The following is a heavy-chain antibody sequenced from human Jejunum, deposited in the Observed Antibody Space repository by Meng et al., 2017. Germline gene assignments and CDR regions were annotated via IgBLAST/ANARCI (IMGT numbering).Heavy chain of an antibody. V-gene: IGHV3-23*01. CDR1: GFTFGSYA. CDR3: AKGQINSWYYFDY. Sequence: GESLKIPCAASGFTFGSYAMSWVRQAPGKGLEWVSVISDSGGRTYYADSVKGRFTISRDNSKNTLYLQTNSLRAEDTAVYYCAKGQINSWYYFDYWGQGTLVTVSS. J-gene: IGHJ4*02. CDR2: ISDSGGRT. D-gene: IGHD6-13*01.